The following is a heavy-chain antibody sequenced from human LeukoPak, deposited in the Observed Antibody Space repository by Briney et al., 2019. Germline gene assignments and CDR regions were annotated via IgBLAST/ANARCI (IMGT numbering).Heavy chain of an antibody. V-gene: IGHV1-8*02. D-gene: IGHD3-3*01. CDR2: MNPNSGNT. J-gene: IGHJ4*02. CDR1: GYTFTSYG. CDR3: ARAPPLRFLEWYGPNFDY. Sequence: GASVKVSCKASGYTFTSYGISWVRQATGQGLEWMGWMNPNSGNTGYAQKFQGRVTMTRNTSISTAYMELSSLRSEDTAVYYCARAPPLRFLEWYGPNFDYWGQGTLVTVSS.